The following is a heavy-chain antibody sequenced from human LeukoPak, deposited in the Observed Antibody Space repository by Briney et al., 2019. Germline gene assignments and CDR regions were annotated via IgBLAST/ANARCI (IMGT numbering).Heavy chain of an antibody. Sequence: PGESLRLSCAASGFTFSTYSMNWRRLAPGKGLEWVSSISPDSNYKYYVDSVKGRFTISRDNAKSSLYLQMNSLRAEDTAVYYCVRGGYRGFDYEYWGQGTLVTVSS. CDR1: GFTFSTYS. D-gene: IGHD5-12*01. CDR2: ISPDSNYK. CDR3: VRGGYRGFDYEY. V-gene: IGHV3-21*01. J-gene: IGHJ4*02.